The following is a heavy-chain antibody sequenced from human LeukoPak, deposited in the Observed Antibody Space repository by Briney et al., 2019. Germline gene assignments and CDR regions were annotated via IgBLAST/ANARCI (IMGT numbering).Heavy chain of an antibody. V-gene: IGHV1-2*02. D-gene: IGHD6-19*01. Sequence: ASVKVSCKASGYTFTGYYMHWVRQAPGQGLEWMGWINPNSGGTNYAQKFQGRVTMTRDTSISTAYMELSRLRSDDTAVYYCAREARVMTPAYSSGWYGGDFDYWGQGTLVTVSS. J-gene: IGHJ4*02. CDR3: AREARVMTPAYSSGWYGGDFDY. CDR1: GYTFTGYY. CDR2: INPNSGGT.